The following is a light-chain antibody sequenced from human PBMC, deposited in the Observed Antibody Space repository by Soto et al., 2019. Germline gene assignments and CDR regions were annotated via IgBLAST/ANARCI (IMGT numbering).Light chain of an antibody. CDR2: VNSGGSH. J-gene: IGLJ2*01. V-gene: IGLV4-69*01. CDR3: QTWGTGYVV. CDR1: SGHSSYD. Sequence: QPVLTQSPSASASLGASVKLTCTLSSGHSSYDIAWHQQQPDKGPRFLLTVNSGGSHNKGDGIPDRFSGSSSGAERYLTISSHHSDDEADDYCQTWGTGYVVFGGGTKLTVL.